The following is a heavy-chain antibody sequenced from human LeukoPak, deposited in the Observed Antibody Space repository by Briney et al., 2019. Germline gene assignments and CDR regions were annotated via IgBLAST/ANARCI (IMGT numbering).Heavy chain of an antibody. J-gene: IGHJ4*02. Sequence: GGSLRLSCAASGFTFSSYDMHWVRQAPGKGLEWVSAITTSGDTYYSGSVKGRFTISRENAKNSSHLQMNSQRAGDTAVYDCARGLYSSGWYVPELDYWGQGTLVAVSS. CDR2: ITTSGDT. D-gene: IGHD6-13*01. V-gene: IGHV3-13*04. CDR1: GFTFSSYD. CDR3: ARGLYSSGWYVPELDY.